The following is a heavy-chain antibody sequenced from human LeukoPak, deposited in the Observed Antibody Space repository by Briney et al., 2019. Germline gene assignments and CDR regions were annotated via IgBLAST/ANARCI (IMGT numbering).Heavy chain of an antibody. D-gene: IGHD5-18*01. CDR2: IYSGGST. CDR3: AKSPSDTAMVL. V-gene: IGHV3-53*01. Sequence: PGGSLRLSCAASGFTVSSNYMSWVRQAPGKGLEWVSVIYSGGSTYYADSVKGRFTISRDNSKNTLYLQMNSLRAEDTAVYYCAKSPSDTAMVLWGRGTLVTVSS. J-gene: IGHJ4*02. CDR1: GFTVSSNY.